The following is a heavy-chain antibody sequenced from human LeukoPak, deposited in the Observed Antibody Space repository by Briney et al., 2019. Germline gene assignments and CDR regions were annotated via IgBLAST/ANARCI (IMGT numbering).Heavy chain of an antibody. CDR2: IYTSGST. CDR1: GGSISSGSYY. CDR3: ARRWMATIDAFDI. Sequence: SETLSLTCTVSGGSISSGSYYWSWIRQPAGKGLECIGRIYTSGSTNYNPSLKSRVTISVDTSKNQFSLKLSSVTAADTAVYYCARRWMATIDAFDIWGQGTMVTVSS. D-gene: IGHD5-24*01. V-gene: IGHV4-61*02. J-gene: IGHJ3*02.